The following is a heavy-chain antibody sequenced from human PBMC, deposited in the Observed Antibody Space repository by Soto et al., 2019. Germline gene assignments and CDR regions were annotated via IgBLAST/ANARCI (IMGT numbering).Heavy chain of an antibody. CDR2: IIPIFGTA. J-gene: IGHJ6*02. CDR3: ARGLGEWSHAFSHLTYYGMDV. Sequence: QVQLVQSGAEVKKPGSSVKVSCKASGGTFSSYAISWVRQAPGQGLEWMGGIIPIFGTANYAQKFQGRVTITADESTSTAYMELSSLRSEDTAVYYWARGLGEWSHAFSHLTYYGMDVWGQGTTVTVSS. V-gene: IGHV1-69*01. CDR1: GGTFSSYA. D-gene: IGHD2-8*01.